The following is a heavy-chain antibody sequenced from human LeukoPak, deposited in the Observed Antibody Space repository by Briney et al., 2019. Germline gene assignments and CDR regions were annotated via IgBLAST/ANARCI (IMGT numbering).Heavy chain of an antibody. J-gene: IGHJ3*01. Sequence: GGSLRLSCAASGFTFKNYGMSWVRQVPGQGLEWVSAIDGGGGDTYYADSVKGRFTISRDNSKNTPGLQMSSPRVEDTAVYYCVRTAYSSSSRGALDVWGQGTMVTVSS. CDR2: IDGGGGDT. V-gene: IGHV3-23*01. CDR1: GFTFKNYG. D-gene: IGHD6-6*01. CDR3: VRTAYSSSSRGALDV.